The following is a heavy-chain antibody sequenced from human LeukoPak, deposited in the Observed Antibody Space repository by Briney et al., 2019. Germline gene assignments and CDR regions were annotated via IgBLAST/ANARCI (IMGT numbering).Heavy chain of an antibody. J-gene: IGHJ4*02. CDR3: ANHCSGGSCYSDYFDY. CDR1: GFTVSSNY. D-gene: IGHD2-15*01. V-gene: IGHV3-66*01. CDR2: IYSGGST. Sequence: GGSLRLSCAASGFTVSSNYTSWVRQAPGKGLEWVSVIYSGGSTYYADSVKGRFTISRDNSKNTLYLQMNSLRAEDTAVYYCANHCSGGSCYSDYFDYWGQGTLVTVSS.